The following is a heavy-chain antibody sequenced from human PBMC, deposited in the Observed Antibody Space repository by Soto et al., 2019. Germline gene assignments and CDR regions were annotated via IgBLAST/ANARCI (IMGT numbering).Heavy chain of an antibody. J-gene: IGHJ4*02. V-gene: IGHV3-23*01. D-gene: IGHD4-17*01. CDR1: GFTFSSYA. CDR2: ISGSGGST. CDR3: AKAARGILTTVVTPHYFDY. Sequence: EVQLLESGGGLVQPRGSLRLSCAASGFTFSSYAMSWVRQAPGKGLEWVSAISGSGGSTYYADSVKGRFTISRDNSKNTLYLQMNSLRAEDTAVYYCAKAARGILTTVVTPHYFDYWGQGTLVTVSS.